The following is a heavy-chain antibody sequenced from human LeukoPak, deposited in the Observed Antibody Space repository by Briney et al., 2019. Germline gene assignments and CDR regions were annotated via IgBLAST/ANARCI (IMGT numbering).Heavy chain of an antibody. CDR3: ARSPVVVTAEDDAFDI. D-gene: IGHD2-21*02. J-gene: IGHJ3*02. CDR2: ISSNGGST. V-gene: IGHV3-64*01. CDR1: GFTFSSYA. Sequence: GGSLRLSCAASGFTFSSYAMHWVRQAPGKGLEYVSAISSNGGSTYYANSVKGRFTISRDNSKNTLYLQMGSLRAEDMAVYYCARSPVVVTAEDDAFDIWGQGTMVTVSS.